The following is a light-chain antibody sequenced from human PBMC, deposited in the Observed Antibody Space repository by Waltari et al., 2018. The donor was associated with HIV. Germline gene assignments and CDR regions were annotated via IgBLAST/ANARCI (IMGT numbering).Light chain of an antibody. Sequence: QPVLTQPPSASASLGASVTLTCTLSSAYSNYKVDWYPQRPGKGPRFVMRVGPGGIVGSKGDGIPDRFSVLGSGLNRYLTIKNIQEEDESDYHCGADHGSGSNFVSWVFGGGTKLTVL. CDR2: VGPGGIVG. V-gene: IGLV9-49*01. CDR3: GADHGSGSNFVSWV. CDR1: SAYSNYK. J-gene: IGLJ3*02.